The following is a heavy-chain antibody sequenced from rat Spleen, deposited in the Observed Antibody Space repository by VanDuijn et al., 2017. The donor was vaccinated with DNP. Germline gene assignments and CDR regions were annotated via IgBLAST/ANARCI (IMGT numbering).Heavy chain of an antibody. Sequence: EVQLVESGGGLVQPGRSLKLSCVASGFTFSKFWMTWIRQVPGEGLEWIASITNTASHTYYLDSVKGRFTISRDDTKSTLYLQMNSLTSEDTATYYCARHNNPYYAMDAWGQGTSVTVSS. D-gene: IGHD1-10*01. CDR2: ITNTASHT. J-gene: IGHJ4*01. CDR1: GFTFSKFW. CDR3: ARHNNPYYAMDA. V-gene: IGHV5-31*01.